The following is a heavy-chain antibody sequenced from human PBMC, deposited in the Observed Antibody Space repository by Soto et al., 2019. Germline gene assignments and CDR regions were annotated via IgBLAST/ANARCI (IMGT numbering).Heavy chain of an antibody. CDR3: ARGRYCLTGRCFPNWFDS. CDR2: IYKSATT. J-gene: IGHJ5*01. CDR1: GDSISTVDYF. Sequence: SETLSLTCSVSGDSISTVDYFWAWIRQPPGQALEYIGYIYKSATTYYNPSFESRVAISLDTSKIQFSLNVTSVTAADTAVYFCARGRYCLTGRCFPNWFDSWGQGTLVTVSS. D-gene: IGHD2-15*01. V-gene: IGHV4-30-4*01.